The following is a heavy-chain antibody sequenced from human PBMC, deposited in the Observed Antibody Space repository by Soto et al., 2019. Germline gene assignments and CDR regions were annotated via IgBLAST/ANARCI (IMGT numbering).Heavy chain of an antibody. J-gene: IGHJ4*02. CDR3: ARHLSVRGVFDF. V-gene: IGHV4-4*08. CDR1: GDFNTNFY. CDR2: IYSSGST. Sequence: QVQLQESGPGLVKPSETLSLTCTVSGDFNTNFYWSWIRQSPGKGLEWMGFIYSSGSTRYNPSLRSRINMARDTSKNQFSLRLSAVAAADPAVYYCARHLSVRGVFDFWGQGTQVTVSS. D-gene: IGHD3-10*01.